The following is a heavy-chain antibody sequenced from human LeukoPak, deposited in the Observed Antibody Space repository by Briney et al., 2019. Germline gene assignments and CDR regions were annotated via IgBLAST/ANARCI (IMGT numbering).Heavy chain of an antibody. Sequence: ASVKVSCKASGYTFTSYDINWVRQAPGQGLEWMGWMNPNSGNTGYAQKFQGRVTITRNTSISTAYMELSSLRSEDTAVYYCARVAVAGEIDYWGQGTLVTVSS. CDR3: ARVAVAGEIDY. V-gene: IGHV1-8*03. D-gene: IGHD6-19*01. CDR1: GYTFTSYD. CDR2: MNPNSGNT. J-gene: IGHJ4*02.